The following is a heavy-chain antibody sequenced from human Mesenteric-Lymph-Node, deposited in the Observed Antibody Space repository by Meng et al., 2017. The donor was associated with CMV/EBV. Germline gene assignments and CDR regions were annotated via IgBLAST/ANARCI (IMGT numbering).Heavy chain of an antibody. D-gene: IGHD3-10*01. CDR2: IYPGDSDT. Sequence: KVSCKGSGYSFTSYWIGWVRQMPGKGLKWMGIIYPGDSDTRYSPSFQGQVTISADKSISTAYLQWSSLKASDTAMYYCARQPVDMVRGVNYYYYGMDVWGQGTTVTVSS. J-gene: IGHJ6*02. CDR3: ARQPVDMVRGVNYYYYGMDV. CDR1: GYSFTSYW. V-gene: IGHV5-51*01.